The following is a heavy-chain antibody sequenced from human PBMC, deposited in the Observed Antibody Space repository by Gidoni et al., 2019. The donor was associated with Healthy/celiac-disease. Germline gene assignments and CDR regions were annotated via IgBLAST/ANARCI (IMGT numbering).Heavy chain of an antibody. CDR1: GFTLSSYD. D-gene: IGHD4-17*01. CDR3: ARDGRVRCAFYI. CDR2: ICTAGDT. Sequence: EVQLVESGGGLVQPGGSLRLSCAASGFTLSSYDRHCVRQATGKGLEWVSAICTAGDTYYPGSVKGVFTISRENAKNSVYLQMNSRRAGDTVVYYCARDGRVRCAFYIWGQGTMVTVSS. J-gene: IGHJ3*02. V-gene: IGHV3-13*01.